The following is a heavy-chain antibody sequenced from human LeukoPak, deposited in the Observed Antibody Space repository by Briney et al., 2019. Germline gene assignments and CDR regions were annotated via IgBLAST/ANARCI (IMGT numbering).Heavy chain of an antibody. V-gene: IGHV4-39*01. CDR2: IYYSGST. D-gene: IGHD2-15*01. CDR1: GGSISSSSYY. Sequence: PSETLSLTCTVSGGSISSSSYYWGWIRQPPGKGLEWIGSIYYSGSTYYNPSLKSRVTISVDTSKNQFSLKLSSVTAADTAVYYCARPLCGGSCYGDYWGQGTLVTVPS. CDR3: ARPLCGGSCYGDY. J-gene: IGHJ4*02.